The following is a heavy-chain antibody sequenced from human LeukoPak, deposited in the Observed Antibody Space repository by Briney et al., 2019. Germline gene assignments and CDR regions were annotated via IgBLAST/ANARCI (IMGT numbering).Heavy chain of an antibody. V-gene: IGHV4-59*11. D-gene: IGHD3/OR15-3a*01. CDR3: ARQFRTGYFDY. J-gene: IGHJ4*02. Sequence: SETLSLTCTVSGGSISSHYGSWIRQPPGKGLEWIGYIYYSGSTNYNPSLKSRVTISVDTSKNQFSLKLSSVTAADTAVYYCARQFRTGYFDYWGQGTLVTVSS. CDR2: IYYSGST. CDR1: GGSISSHY.